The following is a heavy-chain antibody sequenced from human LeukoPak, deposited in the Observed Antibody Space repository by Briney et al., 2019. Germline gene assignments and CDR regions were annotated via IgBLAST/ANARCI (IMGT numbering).Heavy chain of an antibody. J-gene: IGHJ6*02. CDR2: VKTSAIT. CDR1: GRSFATYH. V-gene: IGHV4-34*01. CDR3: ASQMLEWYGLDV. D-gene: IGHD3-3*01. Sequence: SETLSLTCAVSGRSFATYHWSWIRQSPGKGLEWIGEVKTSAITNYNPSLESRVTISVDMSKNQFSLNLRSVTAADAAIYYCASQMLEWYGLDVWGQGTTVIVSS.